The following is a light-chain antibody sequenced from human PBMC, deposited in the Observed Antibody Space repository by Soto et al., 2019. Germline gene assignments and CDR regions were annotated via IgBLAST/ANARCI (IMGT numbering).Light chain of an antibody. J-gene: IGLJ2*01. Sequence: QSVVTQEPSFSVSPGGTVTLTCGLSSGSVSTNYYPSWYQQTPGQAPRTLVYGTNTRSSGVPDRFSGSIPGNKAALTIAGAQADDESDYYCVLYMGSGISVFGGGTKVTVL. CDR3: VLYMGSGISV. CDR1: SGSVSTNYY. V-gene: IGLV8-61*01. CDR2: GTN.